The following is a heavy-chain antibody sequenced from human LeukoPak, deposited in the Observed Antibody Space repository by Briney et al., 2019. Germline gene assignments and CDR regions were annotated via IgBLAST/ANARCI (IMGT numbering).Heavy chain of an antibody. J-gene: IGHJ4*02. CDR3: ARDKKSGESSEIDY. Sequence: PGGSLRLSCAASGFTFSNYWVHWVRQAPGKGLVWVSRINRDGSTTNYADSVKGRFTVSRDNAKNTLNFQMNSLGAEDTAVYYCARDKKSGESSEIDYWGQGTLVTVSS. CDR1: GFTFSNYW. V-gene: IGHV3-74*01. CDR2: INRDGSTT. D-gene: IGHD3-10*01.